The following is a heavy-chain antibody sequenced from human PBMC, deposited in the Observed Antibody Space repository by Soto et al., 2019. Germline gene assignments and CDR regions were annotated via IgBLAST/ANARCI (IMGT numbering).Heavy chain of an antibody. CDR1: GFTFDDYA. J-gene: IGHJ4*01. CDR2: ISWNSGSI. CDR3: AKDMYSSSWYYFDY. Sequence: GGSLTLSCAASGFTFDDYAMHWVRQAPGKGLEWVSGISWNSGSIGYADSVKGRFTISRDNAKNSLYLQMNSLRAEDTALYYCAKDMYSSSWYYFDYWGLGTLVTVSS. D-gene: IGHD6-13*01. V-gene: IGHV3-9*01.